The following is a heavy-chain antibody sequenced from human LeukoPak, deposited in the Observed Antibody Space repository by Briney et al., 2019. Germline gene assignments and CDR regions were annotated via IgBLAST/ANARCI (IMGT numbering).Heavy chain of an antibody. CDR3: ARIPAPYYYGSVYYYYYYMDV. Sequence: GGSLRLSCAASGFTFSSYSMNWVRQAPGEGLEWVSSISSSSTYIYYADSVKGRFTISRDNAKNSLYLQMNSLRAEDTAVYYCARIPAPYYYGSVYYYYYYMDVWGKGTTVTVSS. J-gene: IGHJ6*03. D-gene: IGHD3-10*01. V-gene: IGHV3-21*01. CDR1: GFTFSSYS. CDR2: ISSSSTYI.